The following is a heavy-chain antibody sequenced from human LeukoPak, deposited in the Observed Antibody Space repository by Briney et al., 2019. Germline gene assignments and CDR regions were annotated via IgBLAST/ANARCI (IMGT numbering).Heavy chain of an antibody. CDR3: ARSAQYYYDSSGYYCRD. J-gene: IGHJ4*02. D-gene: IGHD3-22*01. V-gene: IGHV4-59*08. CDR1: GGSISSYY. Sequence: SETLSLTCTVSGGSISSYYWSWIRQPPGKGLEWIGYIYYSGITNYNPSLKSRVTISVDTSKNQFSLKLSSVTAADTAVYYCARSAQYYYDSSGYYCRDWGQGTLVTVSS. CDR2: IYYSGIT.